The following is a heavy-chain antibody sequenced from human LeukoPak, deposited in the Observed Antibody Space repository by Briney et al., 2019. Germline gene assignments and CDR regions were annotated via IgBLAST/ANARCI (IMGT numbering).Heavy chain of an antibody. CDR1: GGSFSGYY. D-gene: IGHD2-15*01. CDR3: ARDDCSGGACFGYFDS. CDR2: INHSGST. V-gene: IGHV4-34*01. Sequence: PSETLSLTCAVYGGSFSGYYWSWIRQPPGKGLEWIGEINHSGSTNYNPSLKSRVTISVDTSKNQFSLKLSSVTAADTAVYYCARDDCSGGACFGYFDSWGQGTLVTVSS. J-gene: IGHJ4*02.